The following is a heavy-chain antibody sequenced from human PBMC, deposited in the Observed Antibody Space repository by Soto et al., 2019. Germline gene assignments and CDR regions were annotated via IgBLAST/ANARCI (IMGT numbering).Heavy chain of an antibody. CDR1: GYTFTSYG. CDR3: ARENYGDYASNDHDAFDI. CDR2: ISACNGNT. V-gene: IGHV1-18*01. D-gene: IGHD4-17*01. Sequence: GASVKVSCKASGYTFTSYGISWVRQAPGQGLEWMGWISACNGNTNYAQKLQGRVTMTTDTSTSTAYMELRSLRSDDTAVYYCARENYGDYASNDHDAFDIWGQGTMVTVSS. J-gene: IGHJ3*02.